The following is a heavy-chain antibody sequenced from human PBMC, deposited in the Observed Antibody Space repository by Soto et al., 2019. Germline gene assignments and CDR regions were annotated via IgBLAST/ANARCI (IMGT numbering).Heavy chain of an antibody. CDR3: ARIPYCSSTSCYPDYYGMDV. D-gene: IGHD2-2*01. CDR2: ISSSGSTI. Sequence: PGGSLRLSCAASGFTFSSYEMNWVRQAPGKGLEWVSYISSSGSTIYYADSVKGRFTISRDNAKNSLYLQMNSLRAEDTAVYYCARIPYCSSTSCYPDYYGMDVWGQGTTVTVSS. CDR1: GFTFSSYE. J-gene: IGHJ6*02. V-gene: IGHV3-48*03.